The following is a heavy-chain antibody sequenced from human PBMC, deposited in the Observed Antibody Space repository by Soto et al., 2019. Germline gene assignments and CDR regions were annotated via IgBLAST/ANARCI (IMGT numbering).Heavy chain of an antibody. CDR2: IYPGDSDT. CDR3: ARTRAPGRYYYGMDV. CDR1: GYSFTSYW. D-gene: IGHD2-15*01. J-gene: IGHJ6*02. V-gene: IGHV5-51*01. Sequence: PGEALKSSCEGSGYSFTSYWIGWVRQMPGKGLEWMGIIYPGDSDTRYSPSFQGQVTISADKSISTAYLQWSSLKASDTAMYYWARTRAPGRYYYGMDVWGQGTTVTVSS.